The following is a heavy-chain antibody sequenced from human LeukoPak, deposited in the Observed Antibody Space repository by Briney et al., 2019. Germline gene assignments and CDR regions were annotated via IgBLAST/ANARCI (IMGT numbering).Heavy chain of an antibody. Sequence: GGSLRLSCAASGFTFHNYGMSWVRQAPGKGLEWVSGINWNGGSTGYAGSVKGRFTISRDNAKNSLYLQMNSLRAEDTALYHCASRAAAGTEWDYWGQGTLVTVSS. CDR3: ASRAAAGTEWDY. V-gene: IGHV3-20*01. J-gene: IGHJ4*02. CDR1: GFTFHNYG. D-gene: IGHD6-13*01. CDR2: INWNGGST.